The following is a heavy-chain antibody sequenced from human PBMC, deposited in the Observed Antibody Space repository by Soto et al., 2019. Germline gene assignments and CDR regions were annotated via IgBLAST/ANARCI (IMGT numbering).Heavy chain of an antibody. D-gene: IGHD2-2*02. CDR1: GFTFSSYG. CDR2: ISYDASNK. V-gene: IGHV3-30*03. Sequence: GSLRLSCAASGFTFSSYGMHWVRPAPGKGLEWVAVISYDASNKYYTDSVKGRFTISRDNSKNTLYLQMSSLRSEDTAVYYCASSFTVPAAIGYWGQGTLVTVSS. J-gene: IGHJ4*02. CDR3: ASSFTVPAAIGY.